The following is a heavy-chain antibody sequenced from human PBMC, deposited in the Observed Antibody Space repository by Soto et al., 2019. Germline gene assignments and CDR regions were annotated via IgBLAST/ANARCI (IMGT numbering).Heavy chain of an antibody. V-gene: IGHV4-31*03. CDR3: ARVRKESVTIFGVVIRYYFDY. CDR1: CGSISSGGYY. CDR2: IYYSRST. D-gene: IGHD3-3*01. Sequence: SETLSLTCTVSCGSISSGGYYWSWIRQHPGKGLEWIGYIYYSRSTYYNPSLKSRVTISVDTSKNQFSLKLSSVTAADTAVYYCARVRKESVTIFGVVIRYYFDYWGQGTLVTVSS. J-gene: IGHJ4*02.